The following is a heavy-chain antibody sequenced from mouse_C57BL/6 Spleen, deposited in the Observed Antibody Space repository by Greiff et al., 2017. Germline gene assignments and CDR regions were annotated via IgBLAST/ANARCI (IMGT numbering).Heavy chain of an antibody. CDR1: GYSFTDYN. J-gene: IGHJ2*01. CDR3: ARTRRITTVVEEVYFDY. CDR2: INPNYGTT. D-gene: IGHD1-1*01. V-gene: IGHV1-39*01. Sequence: EVKLMESGPELVKPGASVQISCKASGYSFTDYNMNWVKQSNGKSLEWIGVINPNYGTTSYNQKFKGQATLTVDQSSSTAYIQLNSLTAEASSVYYCARTRRITTVVEEVYFDYWGQGTTLTVSS.